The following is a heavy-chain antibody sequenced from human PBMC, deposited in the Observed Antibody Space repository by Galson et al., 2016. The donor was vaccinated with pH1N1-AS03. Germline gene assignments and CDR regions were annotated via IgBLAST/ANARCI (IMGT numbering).Heavy chain of an antibody. CDR1: VGSFSGYY. V-gene: IGHV4-34*01. D-gene: IGHD4-17*01. Sequence: SETLSPTCAVYVGSFSGYYWSWIRQPPGQGLEWIGEINPSGTTNYNPSLKSRVTISVDPSKNQFSLKLTSVTAADTAVYYCARAYGYGGYGIDYWGQGTLVTVSS. J-gene: IGHJ4*02. CDR3: ARAYGYGGYGIDY. CDR2: INPSGTT.